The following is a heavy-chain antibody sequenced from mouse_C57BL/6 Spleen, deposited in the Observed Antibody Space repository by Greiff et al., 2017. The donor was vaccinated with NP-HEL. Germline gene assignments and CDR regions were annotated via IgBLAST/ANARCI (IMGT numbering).Heavy chain of an antibody. CDR3: ARDGYGSSSYYAMDY. J-gene: IGHJ4*01. CDR1: GYSITSGYY. CDR2: ISYDGSN. D-gene: IGHD1-1*01. V-gene: IGHV3-6*01. Sequence: VQLKESGPGLVKPSQSLSLTCSVTGYSITSGYYWNWIRQFPGNKLEWMGYISYDGSNNYNPSLKNRISITRDTSKNQFFLKLNSVTTEDTATYYCARDGYGSSSYYAMDYWGQGTSVTVSS.